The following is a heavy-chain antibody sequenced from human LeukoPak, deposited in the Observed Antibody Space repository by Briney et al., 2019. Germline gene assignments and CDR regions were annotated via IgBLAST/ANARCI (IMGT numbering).Heavy chain of an antibody. V-gene: IGHV3-48*01. D-gene: IGHD3-3*01. CDR2: ITGSSRTI. CDR3: ARDGDYDFWSGYYEY. J-gene: IGHJ4*02. Sequence: GGSLRLSCAASGFTFSRYSMNWVRQAPGKGLEWVSYITGSSRTIYYADSVKGRFTISRDNAKNSLYLQMNSLRAKDTAMYYCARDGDYDFWSGYYEYWGQGTLVTVSS. CDR1: GFTFSRYS.